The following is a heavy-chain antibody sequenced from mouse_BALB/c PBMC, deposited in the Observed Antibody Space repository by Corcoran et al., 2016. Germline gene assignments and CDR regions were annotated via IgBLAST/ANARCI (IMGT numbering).Heavy chain of an antibody. CDR1: GYTFTSYV. Sequence: EVQLQQSGPELVKPGASVKMSCKASGYTFTSYVMHWVKQKPGQGLEWIGYINPYNDGTKYNAKVTGKATLTSDKSPSTAYMELSSLTSEDSAGYAWARGYYGSYFDYWGQGTTLTFSS. D-gene: IGHD1-1*01. J-gene: IGHJ2*01. V-gene: IGHV1S136*01. CDR3: ARGYYGSYFDY. CDR2: INPYNDGT.